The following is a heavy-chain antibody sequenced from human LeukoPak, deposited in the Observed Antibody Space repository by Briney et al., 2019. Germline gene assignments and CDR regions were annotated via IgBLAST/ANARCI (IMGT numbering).Heavy chain of an antibody. CDR1: GGSFSGYY. D-gene: IGHD1-26*01. CDR3: ARRKHSGSYSTLDY. Sequence: PSETLSLTCAVYGGSFSGYYWSWIRQPPGKGLEWIGEINHSGSTNYNPSLKSRVTISVDTSKNQFSLKLSSVTAADTAVYYCARRKHSGSYSTLDYWGQGTLVTVSS. CDR2: INHSGST. J-gene: IGHJ4*02. V-gene: IGHV4-34*01.